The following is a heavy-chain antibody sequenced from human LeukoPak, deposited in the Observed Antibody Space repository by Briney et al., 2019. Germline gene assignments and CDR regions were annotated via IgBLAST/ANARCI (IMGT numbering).Heavy chain of an antibody. CDR2: MLDTVTT. CDR1: GGSMNSHY. Sequence: SETLSLTCTVSGGSMNSHYWSWIRQPPGKGLEWIGYMLDTVTTKDNPSLKSRFTLSADTSKNQFSLRLTSVTAADTAVYYCASIKRGNIYGYFDFWGQGILVTVSS. D-gene: IGHD5-18*01. V-gene: IGHV4-59*11. CDR3: ASIKRGNIYGYFDF. J-gene: IGHJ4*02.